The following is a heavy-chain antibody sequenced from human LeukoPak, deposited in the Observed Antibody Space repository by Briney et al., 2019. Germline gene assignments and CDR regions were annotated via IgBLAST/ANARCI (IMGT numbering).Heavy chain of an antibody. CDR3: AKDGHCSNGACYGYFDY. Sequence: GRSLRLSCAASGFTFSSYGMDWVRQAPGKGLEWVALISYDGSNKYYADSVKGRFTISRDNSKNTLYLQMNSLRAEDTAVYYCAKDGHCSNGACYGYFDYWGQGTLVTVSS. CDR1: GFTFSSYG. D-gene: IGHD2-8*01. J-gene: IGHJ4*02. V-gene: IGHV3-30*18. CDR2: ISYDGSNK.